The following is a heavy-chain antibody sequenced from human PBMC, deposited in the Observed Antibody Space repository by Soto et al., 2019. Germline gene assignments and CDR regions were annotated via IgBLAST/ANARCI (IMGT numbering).Heavy chain of an antibody. CDR3: ARDLGSNIVVVVAATYFDY. D-gene: IGHD2-15*01. Sequence: GGSLRLSCAASGFTFSSYSMNWVRQAPGKGLEWVSYISSSSTIYYADSVKGRFTISRDNAKNSLYLQMNSLRDEDTAVYYCARDLGSNIVVVVAATYFDYWGQGTLVTVSS. V-gene: IGHV3-48*02. CDR2: ISSSSTI. CDR1: GFTFSSYS. J-gene: IGHJ4*02.